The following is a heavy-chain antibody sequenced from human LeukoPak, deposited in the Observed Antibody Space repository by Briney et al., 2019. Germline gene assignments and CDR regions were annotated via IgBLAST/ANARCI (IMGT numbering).Heavy chain of an antibody. CDR1: GGSTGTYY. V-gene: IGHV4-59*08. CDR3: ARHGAIPEY. D-gene: IGHD2-21*01. CDR2: IYYRGST. J-gene: IGHJ4*02. Sequence: SETLSLTCSVSGGSTGTYYWTWVRQPPGRGLDWIGYIYYRGSTNYNPSLKSRVTISEDTAKNQFSLKLTSVTAADTAVYYCARHGAIPEYWGQGSLVIVSS.